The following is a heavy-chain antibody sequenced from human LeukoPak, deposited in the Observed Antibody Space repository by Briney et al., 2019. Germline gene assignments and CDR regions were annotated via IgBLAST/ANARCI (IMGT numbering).Heavy chain of an antibody. V-gene: IGHV3-53*01. CDR3: AKGRVDTAMASPFDY. D-gene: IGHD5-18*01. Sequence: GGSLRLSCAASGFTVSSNYMSWVRQAPGKGLEWVSGISGSGVTDYADSVKGRFTISRDNSKNTLYLQMNSLRAEDAAVYYCAKGRVDTAMASPFDYWGQGTLVTVSS. J-gene: IGHJ4*02. CDR1: GFTVSSNY. CDR2: ISGSGVT.